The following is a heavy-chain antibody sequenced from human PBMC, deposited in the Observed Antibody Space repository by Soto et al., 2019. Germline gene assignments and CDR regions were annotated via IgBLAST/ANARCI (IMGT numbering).Heavy chain of an antibody. CDR3: ARGGMYYDFWSGYYTDYYYGMDV. D-gene: IGHD3-3*01. CDR2: INPNSGGT. J-gene: IGHJ6*02. V-gene: IGHV1-2*04. CDR1: GYTFTGYY. Sequence: GASVKVSCKASGYTFTGYYMHWVRQAPGQGLEWMGWINPNSGGTNYAQKFQGWVTMTRDTSISTAYMELSRLRSDDTAVYYCARGGMYYDFWSGYYTDYYYGMDVWGQGTTVTVSS.